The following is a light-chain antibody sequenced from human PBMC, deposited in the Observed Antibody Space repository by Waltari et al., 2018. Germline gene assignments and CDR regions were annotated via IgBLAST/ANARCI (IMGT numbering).Light chain of an antibody. CDR2: SGD. V-gene: IGLV1-44*01. J-gene: IGLJ6*01. CDR3: GTWDDSLNGNV. Sequence: QSVLIQPPSVSGTPGPTVTISCSGTRSNIGSYSVNWYQHLSGAAPKLLIYSGDKRPSGVPDRFSASNSGTSASLASSGLQPDDEADYYCGTWDDSLNGNVFGSGTKVSVL. CDR1: RSNIGSYS.